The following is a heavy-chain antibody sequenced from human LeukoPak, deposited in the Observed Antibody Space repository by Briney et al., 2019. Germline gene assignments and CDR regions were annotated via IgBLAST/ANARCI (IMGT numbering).Heavy chain of an antibody. Sequence: GGSLRLSCAASGVTLSTYAMSWVRQAPGKGLEWVSAISGSGGSTYYADSVKGRFTISRDNSKNTLYLQMNSLRAEDTAVYYCAKDMKDSYVVPAATFDYWGQGTLVTVSS. J-gene: IGHJ4*02. V-gene: IGHV3-23*01. D-gene: IGHD2-2*01. CDR2: ISGSGGST. CDR1: GVTLSTYA. CDR3: AKDMKDSYVVPAATFDY.